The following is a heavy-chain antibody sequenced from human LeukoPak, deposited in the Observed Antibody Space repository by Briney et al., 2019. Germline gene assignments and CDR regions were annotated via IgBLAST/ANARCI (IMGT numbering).Heavy chain of an antibody. CDR3: ARDDGAVAGIGFNWFDP. J-gene: IGHJ5*02. D-gene: IGHD6-19*01. V-gene: IGHV4-4*07. Sequence: SETLSLTCTVSGGSISSYYWSWIRQPAGKGLEWIGRIYTSGSTNCNPSLKSRVTMSVDTSKNQLSLKLSSVTAADTAVYYCARDDGAVAGIGFNWFDPWGQGTLVTVSS. CDR2: IYTSGST. CDR1: GGSISSYY.